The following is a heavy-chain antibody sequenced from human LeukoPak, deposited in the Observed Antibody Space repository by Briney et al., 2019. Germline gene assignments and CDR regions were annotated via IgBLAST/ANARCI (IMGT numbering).Heavy chain of an antibody. Sequence: GGSLRLSCAASGFPFSSYSMNWIRQAPGKGLEWVSYISASGSNIYYLDAVKGRFTVSRDNAMNSLFLQMDRPRAEDTAIYYCVRVKGTYFDFWGQGTPVTVSS. D-gene: IGHD1-1*01. J-gene: IGHJ4*02. V-gene: IGHV3-48*01. CDR3: VRVKGTYFDF. CDR2: ISASGSNI. CDR1: GFPFSSYS.